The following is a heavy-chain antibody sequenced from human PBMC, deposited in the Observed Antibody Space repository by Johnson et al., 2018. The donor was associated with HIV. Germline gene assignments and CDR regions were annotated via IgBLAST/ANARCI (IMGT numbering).Heavy chain of an antibody. CDR1: GFTFSSYA. Sequence: VQLVESGGGVVQPRRSLRLSCAASGFTFSSYALHWVRQAPGKGLQYVSGISPNGISTYYANSVIGRFTISRDNSKNTLYLQMNSLRAEDTAVYYCARAGARAFDIWGQGTMVTVSS. CDR2: ISPNGIST. D-gene: IGHD1-26*01. V-gene: IGHV3-64*01. J-gene: IGHJ3*02. CDR3: ARAGARAFDI.